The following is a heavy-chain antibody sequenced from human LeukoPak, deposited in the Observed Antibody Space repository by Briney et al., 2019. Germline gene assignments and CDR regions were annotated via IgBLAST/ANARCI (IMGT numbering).Heavy chain of an antibody. J-gene: IGHJ6*03. CDR1: GYTFTGYY. V-gene: IGHV1-8*03. CDR3: ARGVTMVRGVIIRSNYYYYMGV. CDR2: MNPNSGNT. Sequence: ASVKVSCKASGYTFTGYYIHWVRQAPGQGLEWMGWMNPNSGNTGYAQKFQGRVTITRNTSISTAYMELSSLRSEDTAVYYCARGVTMVRGVIIRSNYYYYMGVWGKGTTVTVSS. D-gene: IGHD3-10*01.